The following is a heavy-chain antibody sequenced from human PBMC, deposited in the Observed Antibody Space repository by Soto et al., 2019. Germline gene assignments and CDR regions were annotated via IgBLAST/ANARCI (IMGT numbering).Heavy chain of an antibody. J-gene: IGHJ5*01. Sequence: QVQLVESGGGVVQPGGSLRLSCAASGFTFSNFAMHWVRQAPGKGLEWVAATSFDGKNKDYADSVKGRFTISRDNSKKTLFLQMNSLRPEDTAVYYCARERAIAATGIFYSCGQGTLVTVSS. CDR1: GFTFSNFA. D-gene: IGHD6-13*01. CDR3: ARERAIAATGIFYS. V-gene: IGHV3-30*04. CDR2: TSFDGKNK.